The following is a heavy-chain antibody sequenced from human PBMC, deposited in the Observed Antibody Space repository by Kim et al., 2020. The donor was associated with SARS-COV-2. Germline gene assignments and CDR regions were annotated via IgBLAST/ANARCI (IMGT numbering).Heavy chain of an antibody. Sequence: GGSLRLSCAASGFTFSSYSMNWVRQAPGKGLEWVSSISSSSSYIYYADSVKGRFTISRDNAKNSLYLQMNSLRAEDTAVYYCARGGGRRIAAAGYWGQGTLVTVSS. CDR3: ARGGGRRIAAAGY. J-gene: IGHJ4*02. D-gene: IGHD6-13*01. V-gene: IGHV3-21*01. CDR1: GFTFSSYS. CDR2: ISSSSSYI.